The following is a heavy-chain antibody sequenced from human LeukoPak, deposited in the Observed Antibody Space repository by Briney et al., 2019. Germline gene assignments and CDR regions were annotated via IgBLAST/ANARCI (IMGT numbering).Heavy chain of an antibody. V-gene: IGHV1-58*01. J-gene: IGHJ3*01. Sequence: SVKASCKTSGFTFSTSAVQWVRQARGQRLEWIGWIIVGSGATNYAQSLQGRFTITRDMSTNTAYMELSSLGSEDSAVYYCAAELYGVYTDCCTFHLWGQGTLVTVSS. CDR2: IIVGSGAT. CDR1: GFTFSTSA. CDR3: AAELYGVYTDCCTFHL. D-gene: IGHD4-17*01.